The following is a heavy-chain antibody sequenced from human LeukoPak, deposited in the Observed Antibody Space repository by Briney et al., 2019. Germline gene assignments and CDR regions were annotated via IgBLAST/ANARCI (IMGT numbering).Heavy chain of an antibody. D-gene: IGHD6-19*01. V-gene: IGHV5-51*01. CDR2: IYPGVSDP. J-gene: IGHJ6*02. CDR1: GYSFTSYW. Sequence: LGESLKISWQGSGYSFTSYWSGWARRMPGKGLEWIGIIYPGVSDPRYSPSFQGQVTSSADKSISTAYLQWSSLKASDTAMYYCARHETPPWCSSGWYPYYYYGMDVWGQGTTVTVSS. CDR3: ARHETPPWCSSGWYPYYYYGMDV.